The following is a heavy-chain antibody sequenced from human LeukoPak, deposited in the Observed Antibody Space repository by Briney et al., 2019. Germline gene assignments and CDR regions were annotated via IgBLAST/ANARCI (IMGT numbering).Heavy chain of an antibody. CDR2: ISWNSGSI. Sequence: GGSLRLSCAASGFTFDDYAMHWVRQALGKGLEWVSGISWNSGSIGYADSVKGRFTISRDNAKNSLYLQMNSLRAEDTALYYCAKAADSSGIEGYFDYWGQGTLVTVSS. J-gene: IGHJ4*02. CDR1: GFTFDDYA. D-gene: IGHD3-22*01. V-gene: IGHV3-9*01. CDR3: AKAADSSGIEGYFDY.